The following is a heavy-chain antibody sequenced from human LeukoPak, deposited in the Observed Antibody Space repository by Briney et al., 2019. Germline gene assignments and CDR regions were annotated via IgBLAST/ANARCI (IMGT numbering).Heavy chain of an antibody. D-gene: IGHD2-2*01. J-gene: IGHJ6*02. CDR3: ARETYPHPYPVDGMDV. V-gene: IGHV3-30*04. Sequence: PGGSLRLSCAASGFTFSSYAMHWVRQAPGKGLEWVAVISYDGSNKYYADSVKGRFTISRDNSKNTLYLQMNSLRAEDTAVYYCARETYPHPYPVDGMDVWGQGTTVTVSS. CDR2: ISYDGSNK. CDR1: GFTFSSYA.